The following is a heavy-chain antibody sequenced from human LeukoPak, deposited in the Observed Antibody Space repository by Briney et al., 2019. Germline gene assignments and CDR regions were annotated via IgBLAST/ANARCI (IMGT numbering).Heavy chain of an antibody. V-gene: IGHV1-2*02. CDR2: INPNSGGT. CDR3: ARVVGSWYGMDV. D-gene: IGHD2-2*01. J-gene: IGHJ6*02. Sequence: GASVKVSCKASGYTFTGCYMHWVRQAPGQGLEWMGWINPNSGGTNYAQKFQGRVTMTRDTSISTAYMELSRLRSDDTAVYYCARVVGSWYGMDVWGQGTTVTVSS. CDR1: GYTFTGCY.